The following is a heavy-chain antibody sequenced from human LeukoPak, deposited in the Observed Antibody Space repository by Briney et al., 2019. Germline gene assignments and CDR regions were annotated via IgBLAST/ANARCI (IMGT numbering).Heavy chain of an antibody. CDR3: ARATAAGTFDF. CDR1: GFIFSEYY. CDR2: ISSSADIV. V-gene: IGHV3-11*01. D-gene: IGHD1/OR15-1a*01. Sequence: GGSLRLSCATSGFIFSEYYISWIRQAPGKGLEWVADISSSADIVSHGDSVKGRFTISRDNGGDSLFLQMNSLRVEDTAVYYCARATAAGTFDFWSQGTLVTVSS. J-gene: IGHJ4*02.